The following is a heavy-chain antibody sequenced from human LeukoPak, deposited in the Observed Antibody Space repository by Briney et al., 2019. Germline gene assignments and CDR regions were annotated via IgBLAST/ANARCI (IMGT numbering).Heavy chain of an antibody. CDR3: ARGPYCSGGSCYSVDY. Sequence: GASVKVSCKASGYTFTSYGISWVRQAPGQGLEWMGWISAYNGNTNYAQKLQGRVTMPTDTSTSTAYMALRSLRSDDTAVYYCARGPYCSGGSCYSVDYWGQGTLVTVSS. D-gene: IGHD2-15*01. CDR2: ISAYNGNT. J-gene: IGHJ4*02. V-gene: IGHV1-18*01. CDR1: GYTFTSYG.